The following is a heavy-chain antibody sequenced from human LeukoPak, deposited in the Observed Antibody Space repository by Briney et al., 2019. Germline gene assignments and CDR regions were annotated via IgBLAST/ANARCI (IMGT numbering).Heavy chain of an antibody. D-gene: IGHD2-2*01. V-gene: IGHV1-2*02. J-gene: IGHJ4*02. Sequence: ASVKVSCKASGYTFTDYYVHWVRQAPGQGLEWMGWMNPNSGGTNYARRFQGRVTMTRDTSISTAYMELTRLGFDDTAVFYCATSRGGTSFDYWGQGTLVTVSS. CDR1: GYTFTDYY. CDR3: ATSRGGTSFDY. CDR2: MNPNSGGT.